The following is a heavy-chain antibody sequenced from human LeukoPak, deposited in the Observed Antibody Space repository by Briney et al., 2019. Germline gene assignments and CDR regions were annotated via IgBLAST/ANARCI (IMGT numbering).Heavy chain of an antibody. Sequence: ASVKVSCKASGYTFTGHSMYWVRQAPGQGLEWMGWISAYNGNTNYAQKLQGRVTMTTDTSTSTAYMELRSLRSDDTAVYYCARIFIPYYYMDVWGKGTTVTVSS. CDR3: ARIFIPYYYMDV. D-gene: IGHD2-2*02. V-gene: IGHV1-18*04. CDR2: ISAYNGNT. CDR1: GYTFTGHS. J-gene: IGHJ6*03.